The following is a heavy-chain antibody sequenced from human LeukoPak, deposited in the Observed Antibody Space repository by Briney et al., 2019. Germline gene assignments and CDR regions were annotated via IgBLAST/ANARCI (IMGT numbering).Heavy chain of an antibody. CDR3: ARVGGIAVAGPGI. CDR1: GYSISSGYY. CDR2: IYHSGST. V-gene: IGHV4-38-2*02. Sequence: SETLSLTCTVSGYSISSGYYWGWIRQPPGKGLEWIGSIYHSGSTYYNPSLKSRVTISVDTSKNQFSLKLSSVTAADTAVYYCARVGGIAVAGPGIWGQGTMVTVSS. J-gene: IGHJ3*02. D-gene: IGHD6-19*01.